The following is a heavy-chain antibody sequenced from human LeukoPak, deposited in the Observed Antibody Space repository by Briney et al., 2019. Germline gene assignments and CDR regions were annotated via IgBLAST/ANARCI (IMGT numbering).Heavy chain of an antibody. CDR1: GGSFSGYY. V-gene: IGHV4-34*01. J-gene: IGHJ4*02. Sequence: SETLPLTCAVYGGSFSGYYWSWIRQPPGKGLEWIGEINHSGSTNYNPSLKGRVTISVDTSKNQFSLKLSSVTAADTAVYYCARCYYYDSSGYYWDYFDYWGQGTLVTVSS. D-gene: IGHD3-22*01. CDR3: ARCYYYDSSGYYWDYFDY. CDR2: INHSGST.